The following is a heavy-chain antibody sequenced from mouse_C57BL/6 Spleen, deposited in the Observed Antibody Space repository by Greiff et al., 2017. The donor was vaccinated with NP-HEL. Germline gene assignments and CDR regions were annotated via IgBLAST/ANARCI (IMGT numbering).Heavy chain of an antibody. D-gene: IGHD2-4*01. CDR2: IWSGGST. V-gene: IGHV2-2*01. CDR3: ARKRGYDYDGGYAMDY. J-gene: IGHJ4*01. CDR1: GFSLTSYG. Sequence: QVQLKQSGPGLVQPSQSLSITCTVSGFSLTSYGVHWVRQSPGKGLEWLGVIWSGGSTDYNAAFISRLSISKDNSKSQVFFKMNSLQADDTAIYYCARKRGYDYDGGYAMDYWGQGTSVTVSS.